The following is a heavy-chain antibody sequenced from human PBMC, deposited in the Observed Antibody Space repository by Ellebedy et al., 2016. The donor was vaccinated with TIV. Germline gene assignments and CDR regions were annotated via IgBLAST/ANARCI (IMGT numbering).Heavy chain of an antibody. CDR2: ISGSGRTT. Sequence: GGSLRLSXTASGFIFSDYAINWVRQAPGKGLEWVSVISGSGRTTYYADSVKGRFTISRDNSKNTLFLQMSTLKAEDTAVYYCAKGVDGDYDFEAFDFWGQGTMVTVSS. V-gene: IGHV3-23*01. CDR3: AKGVDGDYDFEAFDF. J-gene: IGHJ3*01. D-gene: IGHD4-17*01. CDR1: GFIFSDYA.